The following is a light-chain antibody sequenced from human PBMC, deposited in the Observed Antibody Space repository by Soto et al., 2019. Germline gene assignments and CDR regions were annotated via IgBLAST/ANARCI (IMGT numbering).Light chain of an antibody. CDR2: SNN. V-gene: IGLV1-44*01. J-gene: IGLJ2*01. Sequence: QAVVTQPPSASGTPGQRVTISCSGGNSNIGTNTVNWYQHLPGSAPKLLIYSNNQRPSGVPDRFSGSKSGTSASLAISGIQPDDEAYYYCASWDGSLNVVLFGGGTKLTVL. CDR1: NSNIGTNT. CDR3: ASWDGSLNVVL.